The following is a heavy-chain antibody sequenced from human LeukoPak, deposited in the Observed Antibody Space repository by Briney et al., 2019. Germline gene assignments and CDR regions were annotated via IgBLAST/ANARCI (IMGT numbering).Heavy chain of an antibody. V-gene: IGHV5-51*01. CDR3: TRGDSSPWYEY. CDR1: GYNFPNYW. J-gene: IGHJ4*02. Sequence: GESLKISCKGSGYNFPNYWIGWVRQMPGKGLEWMGIIYPGDSDTRYSPSFQGLVTISADKSISTAYLQWSSLKASDTAMYYCTRGDSSPWYEYWGQGTLATVSS. CDR2: IYPGDSDT. D-gene: IGHD6-13*01.